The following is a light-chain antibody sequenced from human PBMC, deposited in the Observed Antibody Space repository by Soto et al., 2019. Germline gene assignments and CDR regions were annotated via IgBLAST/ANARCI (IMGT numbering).Light chain of an antibody. J-gene: IGLJ2*01. CDR2: DFN. Sequence: QSVLTQPPSVSADPGQTVTISCSGSTSNIGSNYVGWYRQVPGTAPELLIFDFNKRPSGIPDRFSASKSGTSAALVITGLQAGDEAVYYCGTWDTNLGARVFGGGTKLTVL. V-gene: IGLV1-51*01. CDR3: GTWDTNLGARV. CDR1: TSNIGSNY.